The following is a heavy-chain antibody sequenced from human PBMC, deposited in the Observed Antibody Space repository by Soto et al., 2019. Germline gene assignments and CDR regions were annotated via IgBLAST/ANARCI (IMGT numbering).Heavy chain of an antibody. J-gene: IGHJ4*02. CDR1: GCSIRNYF. CDR2: IHYSGTT. Sequence: XETRSLTCTVSGCSIRNYFWTWIRQPPGKGLDWIGYIHYSGTTSFFPSYNPSLRSRVTISEDTSKNQFSLKLLSVTTADTAVYFCAAGEASSRNLAPYYLDFWGQGTLVTVSS. D-gene: IGHD6-13*01. CDR3: AAGEASSRNLAPYYLDF. V-gene: IGHV4-59*01.